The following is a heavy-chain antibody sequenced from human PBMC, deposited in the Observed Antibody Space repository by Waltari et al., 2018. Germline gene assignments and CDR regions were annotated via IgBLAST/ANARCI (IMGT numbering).Heavy chain of an antibody. CDR3: ARDPRSGSYSGGAFDI. CDR1: GGSISSSY. CDR2: IYYSGST. V-gene: IGHV4-59*01. J-gene: IGHJ3*02. Sequence: QVQLQESGPGLVKPSENLSLTCTVSGGSISSSYWSWIRQPPGKGLEWIWYIYYSGSTNYNPSLKSRVTISVDTSKNQCSLKLSSVTAADTAVYYCARDPRSGSYSGGAFDIWGQGTMVTVSS. D-gene: IGHD1-26*01.